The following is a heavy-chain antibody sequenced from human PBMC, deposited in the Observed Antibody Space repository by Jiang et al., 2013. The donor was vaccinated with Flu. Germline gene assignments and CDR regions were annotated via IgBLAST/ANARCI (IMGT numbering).Heavy chain of an antibody. J-gene: IGHJ3*02. CDR3: ARRSSVVAAGDAFDI. CDR1: SISDYY. Sequence: SISDYYWSWIRQAAERDWSGLGVFTPTGHTSYSPSLKSRVTMSLDTSKNQFSLNLGSVTAADTAVYYCARRSSVVAAGDAFDIWGQGTMVTVSS. V-gene: IGHV4-4*07. CDR2: FTPTGHT. D-gene: IGHD3-22*01.